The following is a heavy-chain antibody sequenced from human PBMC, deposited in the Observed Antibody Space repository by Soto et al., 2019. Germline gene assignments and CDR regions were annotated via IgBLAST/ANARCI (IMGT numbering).Heavy chain of an antibody. V-gene: IGHV1-8*01. D-gene: IGHD3-10*01. CDR1: GYTFTSYD. CDR2: MNPNSGNT. J-gene: IGHJ4*02. CDR3: ARGELLWFGELLR. Sequence: QVQLVQSGAEVKKPGASVKVSCKASGYTFTSYDINWVRQATGQGLEWMGWMNPNSGNTGYAQKFQGSVTMTSNTSISTAYMELSSLRSEDAAVYYCARGELLWFGELLRWGQGTLVTVSS.